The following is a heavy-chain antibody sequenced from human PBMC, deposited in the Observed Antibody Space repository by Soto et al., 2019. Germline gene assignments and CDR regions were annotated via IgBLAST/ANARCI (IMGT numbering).Heavy chain of an antibody. Sequence: QVQLQESGPGLVKPSGTLSLTCAVSGGSFTSNNWWTWVRQPPGQGLEWIGEIYRTGSTYYTPSLMSRVTISLDKSVNQFSLKVTSLTAADTAVYYCASRDPGTSVDYWGQGTLVTVSS. D-gene: IGHD1-7*01. CDR1: GGSFTSNNW. J-gene: IGHJ4*02. V-gene: IGHV4-4*02. CDR2: IYRTGST. CDR3: ASRDPGTSVDY.